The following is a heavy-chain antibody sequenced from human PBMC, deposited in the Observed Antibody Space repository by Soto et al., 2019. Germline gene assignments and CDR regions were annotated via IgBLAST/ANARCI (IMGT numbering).Heavy chain of an antibody. CDR2: IYPGDSDT. CDR3: ARVWEMATVAACDY. CDR1: GYRFTNFW. D-gene: IGHD1-26*01. J-gene: IGHJ4*02. V-gene: IGHV5-51*01. Sequence: PGESLKISCKASGYRFTNFWIAWVRQMPGKGLEWMGIIYPGDSDTRYSPSFQGQVTISADRSISTAYLQWTSLQASDTALYYCARVWEMATVAACDYWGQXXXVTXSX.